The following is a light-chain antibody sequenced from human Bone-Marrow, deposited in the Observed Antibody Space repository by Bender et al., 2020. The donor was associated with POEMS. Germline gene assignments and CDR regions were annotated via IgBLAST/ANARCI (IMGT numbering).Light chain of an antibody. CDR2: SND. CDR1: GSNIGSFT. CDR3: VAWDASLNGWV. Sequence: QSVLTQPPSVSGTPGQRVTISCSGSGSNIGSFTVNWYQQLPGTAPKLLIFSNDQRPSGVPDRFSGSKSGTSASLAITGLQSDDEAIYFCVAWDASLNGWVFGGGTKLTVL. V-gene: IGLV1-44*01. J-gene: IGLJ3*02.